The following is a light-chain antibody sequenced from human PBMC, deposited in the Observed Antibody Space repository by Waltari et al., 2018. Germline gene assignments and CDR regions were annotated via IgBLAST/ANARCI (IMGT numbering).Light chain of an antibody. J-gene: IGKJ5*01. CDR1: ESVSDY. CDR3: QQRGNWPPIT. Sequence: EIVLTQSPATLSLSQGERATLSCRASESVSDYLAWYKQKPGQAPRLLIFDASNRASGIPARFRGSGSGTDFSLTISSLEPEDFAVYYCQQRGNWPPITFGQGTRLEVK. V-gene: IGKV3-11*01. CDR2: DAS.